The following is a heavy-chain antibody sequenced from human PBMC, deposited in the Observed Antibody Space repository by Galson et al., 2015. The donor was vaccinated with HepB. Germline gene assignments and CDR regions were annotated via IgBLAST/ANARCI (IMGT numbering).Heavy chain of an antibody. CDR1: GFTFSSYS. V-gene: IGHV3-21*01. D-gene: IGHD6-13*01. J-gene: IGHJ6*02. CDR2: ISSSSSYI. CDR3: ARPRYSSSWADNYYYYGMDV. Sequence: SLRLSCAASGFTFSSYSMNWVRQAPGKGLEWVSSISSSSSYIYYADSVKGRFTISRDNAKNSLYLQMNSLRAEDTAVYYCARPRYSSSWADNYYYYGMDVWGQGTTVTVSS.